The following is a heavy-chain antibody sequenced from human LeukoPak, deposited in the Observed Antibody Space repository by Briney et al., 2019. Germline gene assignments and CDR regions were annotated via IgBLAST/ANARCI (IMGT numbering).Heavy chain of an antibody. CDR1: GFTFTDAW. CDR2: IKQDGYEK. Sequence: PGGSLRLSCAASGFTFTDAWMHWVRQAPEKGLEWVANIKQDGYEKYYVDSVKGRFTISRDNAKNSLYPQMNSLRADDTAIYYCARDKIVGPTTLDYWGQGTLVTVSS. D-gene: IGHD1-26*01. J-gene: IGHJ4*02. V-gene: IGHV3-7*01. CDR3: ARDKIVGPTTLDY.